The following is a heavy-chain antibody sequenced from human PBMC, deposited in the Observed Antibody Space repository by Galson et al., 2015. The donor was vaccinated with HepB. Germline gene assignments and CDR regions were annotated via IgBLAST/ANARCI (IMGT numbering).Heavy chain of an antibody. V-gene: IGHV3-23*01. J-gene: IGHJ4*02. D-gene: IGHD1-7*01. CDR3: AKGAVSITGTTDY. Sequence: SLRLSCAASGFTFSSYAMSWVRQAPGKGLEWVSAISGSGGSTYYADSVKGRFTISRDNSKNTLYLQMNSLRAEDTAVYYSAKGAVSITGTTDYWGQGTLVTVSS. CDR2: ISGSGGST. CDR1: GFTFSSYA.